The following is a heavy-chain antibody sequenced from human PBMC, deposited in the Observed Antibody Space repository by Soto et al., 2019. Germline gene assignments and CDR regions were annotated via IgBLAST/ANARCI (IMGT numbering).Heavy chain of an antibody. D-gene: IGHD2-8*01. V-gene: IGHV1-18*01. J-gene: IGHJ6*02. CDR3: VLVDVCVTPSPQDV. CDR1: GYVFTSYG. Sequence: QVQLVQSGAEVKNPGASVKVSCKTSGYVFTSYGIGWARQAPGQGLEWMGWINTYNGNTNYAQNLQGRVTLTTDTSTSTGYLELRSLRSNATAIYYCVLVDVCVTPSPQDVWGQGTTVNVSS. CDR2: INTYNGNT.